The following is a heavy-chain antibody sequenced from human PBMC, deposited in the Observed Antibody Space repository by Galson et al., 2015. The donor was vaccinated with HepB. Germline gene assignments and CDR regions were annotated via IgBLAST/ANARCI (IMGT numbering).Heavy chain of an antibody. Sequence: QSGAEVKKPGESLRISCKGSGYTFTAFWIAWVRQIPGKGLEWMGRIDPSDSYTDYSPSFQGHVTISADKSITTAYLQWSSLKASDTAMYYCASRRSYFRSGTCCNVSGFWGPGTLVTGSS. J-gene: IGHJ4*02. CDR2: IDPSDSYT. D-gene: IGHD3-10*01. CDR1: GYTFTAFW. CDR3: ASRRSYFRSGTCCNVSGF. V-gene: IGHV5-10-1*01.